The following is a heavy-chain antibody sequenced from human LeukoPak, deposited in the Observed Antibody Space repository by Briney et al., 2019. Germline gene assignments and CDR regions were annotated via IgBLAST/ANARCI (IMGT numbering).Heavy chain of an antibody. Sequence: GGSLRLSCAASGFTFSSYAMSWVRQAPGKGLEWVSAISGSGGSTYYADSVKGRFTISRDNSKNTLYLQMNSLRAEDTAVYYCARDLRGDGYKYYYYMDVWGKGTTVTISS. CDR2: ISGSGGST. D-gene: IGHD5-24*01. V-gene: IGHV3-23*01. CDR3: ARDLRGDGYKYYYYMDV. CDR1: GFTFSSYA. J-gene: IGHJ6*03.